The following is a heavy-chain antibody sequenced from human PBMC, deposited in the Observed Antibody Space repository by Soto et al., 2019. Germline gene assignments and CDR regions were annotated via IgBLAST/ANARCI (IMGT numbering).Heavy chain of an antibody. Sequence: PGGSLTLSCAASGFTFTRFSMNWVRQAPGKWLEWVSSISSTTNYIYYGDSMKGRFTISRDNAKNSLYLEMNSLRAEDTAVYYCARESEDLTSNFDYWGQGTLVTVSS. J-gene: IGHJ4*02. CDR2: ISSTTNYI. CDR3: ARESEDLTSNFDY. V-gene: IGHV3-21*06. CDR1: GFTFTRFS.